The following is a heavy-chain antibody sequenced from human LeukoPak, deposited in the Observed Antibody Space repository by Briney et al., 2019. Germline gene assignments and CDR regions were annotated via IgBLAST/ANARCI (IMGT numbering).Heavy chain of an antibody. CDR2: ISYDGSNK. D-gene: IGHD1-26*01. CDR3: ANPQYSGSYYGAFDY. J-gene: IGHJ4*02. V-gene: IGHV3-30*18. Sequence: PGRSLRLSCAASGFTFSSYGMRWVRQAPGKGLEWVAVISYDGSNKYYADSVKGRFTISRDNSKNTLYLQMNSLRAEDTAVYYCANPQYSGSYYGAFDYWGQGTLVTVSS. CDR1: GFTFSSYG.